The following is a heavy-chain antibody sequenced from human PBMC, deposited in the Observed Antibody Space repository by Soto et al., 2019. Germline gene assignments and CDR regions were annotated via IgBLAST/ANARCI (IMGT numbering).Heavy chain of an antibody. V-gene: IGHV3-64D*06. CDR3: VKGRGTYYYDSSGYLFDY. CDR1: GFTFSSYA. Sequence: GGSLRLSCSASGFTFSSYAMHWVRQAPGKGLEYVSAISSNGGSTYYADSVKGRFTISRDNSKNTLYLQMSSLRAEDTAVYYCVKGRGTYYYDSSGYLFDYWGQGTLVTVS. D-gene: IGHD3-22*01. CDR2: ISSNGGST. J-gene: IGHJ4*02.